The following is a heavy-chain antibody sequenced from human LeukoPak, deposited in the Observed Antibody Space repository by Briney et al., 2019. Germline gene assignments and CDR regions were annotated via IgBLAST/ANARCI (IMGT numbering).Heavy chain of an antibody. J-gene: IGHJ4*02. CDR3: ASRDIVATIDAPYFDY. CDR1: GFTFSSYE. V-gene: IGHV3-48*03. D-gene: IGHD5-12*01. CDR2: ISSSGSTI. Sequence: GGFLRLSCAASGFTFSSYEMNWVRQAPGKGLEWVSYISSSGSTIYYADSVKGRFTISRDNAKNSLYLQMNSLRAEDTAVYYCASRDIVATIDAPYFDYWGQGTLVTVSS.